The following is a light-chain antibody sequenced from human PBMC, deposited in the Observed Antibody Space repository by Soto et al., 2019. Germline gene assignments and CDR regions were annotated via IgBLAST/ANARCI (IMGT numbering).Light chain of an antibody. CDR1: QSVSSY. J-gene: IGKJ2*01. Sequence: IVLTQSPATLSLSPGERATLSCRASQSVSSYLAWYQKKTGQAPRLLIYDASNLATGIPARFSGSGSGTDFTLTIIRLEPEDLSVYYCQQPYTFGQGTKLEIK. V-gene: IGKV3-11*01. CDR3: QQPYT. CDR2: DAS.